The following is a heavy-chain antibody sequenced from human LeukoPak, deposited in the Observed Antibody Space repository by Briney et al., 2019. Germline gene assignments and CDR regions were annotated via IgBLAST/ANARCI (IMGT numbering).Heavy chain of an antibody. V-gene: IGHV1-8*01. Sequence: ASVKVSRKASGYTFTTYDINWVRQATGQGLEWMGWMNPNSGNTGYAQKFPGRVTMTRTTDMRTAYMELSSLRSEDTGVYYCAREGGYWGQGALVTVSS. CDR1: GYTFTTYD. CDR3: AREGGY. D-gene: IGHD3-16*01. J-gene: IGHJ4*02. CDR2: MNPNSGNT.